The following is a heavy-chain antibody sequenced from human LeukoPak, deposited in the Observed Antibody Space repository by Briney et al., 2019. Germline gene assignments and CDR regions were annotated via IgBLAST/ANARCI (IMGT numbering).Heavy chain of an antibody. CDR1: GGSISSGDYY. V-gene: IGHV4-30-4*01. D-gene: IGHD3-10*01. J-gene: IGHJ5*02. Sequence: SETPSLTCTVSGGSISSGDYYWSWIRQPPGKGLEWIGYIYYSGSTYYNPSLKSRVTISVDTSKNQFSLKLSSVTAADTAVYYCARGLLWFGDYSRGFDPWGQGTLVTVSS. CDR3: ARGLLWFGDYSRGFDP. CDR2: IYYSGST.